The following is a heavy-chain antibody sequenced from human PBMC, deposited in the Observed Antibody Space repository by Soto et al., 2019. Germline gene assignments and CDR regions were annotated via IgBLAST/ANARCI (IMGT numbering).Heavy chain of an antibody. CDR2: IGSVDET. J-gene: IGHJ3*02. Sequence: LRLSCAASGFTFSIYAMTWVRQAPGRGLEWVSSIGSVDETYYADSVKGRFTISRDDSKNTLYLQMNSLRAEDTALYYCAKDRMDHNSVWDPFDIWGQGTMVTV. CDR1: GFTFSIYA. V-gene: IGHV3-23*01. D-gene: IGHD1-20*01. CDR3: AKDRMDHNSVWDPFDI.